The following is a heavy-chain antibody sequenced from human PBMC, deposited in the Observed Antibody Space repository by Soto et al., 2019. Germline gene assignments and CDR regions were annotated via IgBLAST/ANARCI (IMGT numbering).Heavy chain of an antibody. CDR2: ISDSGDRT. V-gene: IGHV3-23*01. CDR1: GFTLSMSA. CDR3: AKDRGIIVKAGDAFDV. J-gene: IGHJ3*01. Sequence: PGWSLRLSCASSGFTLSMSAVNWVRQAPGKGLEWVSYISDSGDRTYYADSVKGRFTISRDRSKNTVSLQMDSLRAEDTAVYYCAKDRGIIVKAGDAFDVWGQGTKVTVSS. D-gene: IGHD3-16*02.